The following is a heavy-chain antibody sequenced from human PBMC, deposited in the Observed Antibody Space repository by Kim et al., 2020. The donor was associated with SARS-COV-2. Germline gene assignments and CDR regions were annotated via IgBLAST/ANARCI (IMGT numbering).Heavy chain of an antibody. V-gene: IGHV3-33*06. J-gene: IGHJ5*02. CDR1: GFTFSSYA. CDR2: IWYDGSNK. D-gene: IGHD6-19*01. Sequence: GGSLRLSCAASGFTFSSYAMHWVRQAPGKGLEWVAVIWYDGSNKYYADSVKGRFTISRDNSKNTLYLQMNSLRAEDTAVYYCAKDPGSGWYNWFDPWGQGTLVTVSS. CDR3: AKDPGSGWYNWFDP.